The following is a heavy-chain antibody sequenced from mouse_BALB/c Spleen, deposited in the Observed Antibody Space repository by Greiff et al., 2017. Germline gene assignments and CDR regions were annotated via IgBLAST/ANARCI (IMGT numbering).Heavy chain of an antibody. CDR3: ARREGY. Sequence: QVQLQQSGAELARPGASVKLSCKASGYTFTSYWMQWVKQRPGQGLEWIGAIYPGDGDTRYTQKFKGKATLTADKSSSTAYMQLSSLASEDSAVYYCARREGYWGQGTTLTVSS. CDR2: IYPGDGDT. CDR1: GYTFTSYW. J-gene: IGHJ2*01. V-gene: IGHV1-87*01.